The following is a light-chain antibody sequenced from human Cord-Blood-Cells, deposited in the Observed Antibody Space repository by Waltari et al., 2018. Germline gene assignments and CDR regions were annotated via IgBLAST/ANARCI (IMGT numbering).Light chain of an antibody. CDR2: DVS. Sequence: QSALTQPASVSGSPGQSITISCTGTSSDLGGSNYVPWYQQHPGKAPKLMIYDVSNRPSGVSNRFSGSKSGNTASLTISGLQAEDEADYYCSSYTSSSTRVFGTGTKVTVL. V-gene: IGLV2-14*01. CDR3: SSYTSSSTRV. J-gene: IGLJ1*01. CDR1: SSDLGGSNY.